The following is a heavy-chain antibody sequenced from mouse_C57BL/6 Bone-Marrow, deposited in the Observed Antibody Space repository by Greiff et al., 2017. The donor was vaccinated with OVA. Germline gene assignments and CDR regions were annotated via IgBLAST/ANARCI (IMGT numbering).Heavy chain of an antibody. D-gene: IGHD1-1*01. Sequence: QVQLQQSGAELVRPGTSVKMSCKASGYTFTNYWIGWAKQRPGHGLEWIGDIYPGGGYTNYNEKFKGKATLTADKSSSTAYIQFSSLTSEDSAIYYCARESPYYYGSRGWYFDVWGTGTTVTVSS. CDR2: IYPGGGYT. V-gene: IGHV1-63*01. J-gene: IGHJ1*03. CDR1: GYTFTNYW. CDR3: ARESPYYYGSRGWYFDV.